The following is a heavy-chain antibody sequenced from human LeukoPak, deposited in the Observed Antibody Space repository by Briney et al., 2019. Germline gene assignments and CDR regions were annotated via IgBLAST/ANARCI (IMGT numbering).Heavy chain of an antibody. CDR2: IYPTGAT. Sequence: PGGSLRLSCAASGFTVTSSYMTWVRQTPGKGLEWVSVIYPTGATYYADSVKGRFTISRDNSKNTVSLQMSSLRADDTALYYCARRILGPIDDWGQGTLVTVSS. D-gene: IGHD2/OR15-2a*01. CDR1: GFTVTSSY. J-gene: IGHJ4*02. V-gene: IGHV3-53*01. CDR3: ARRILGPIDD.